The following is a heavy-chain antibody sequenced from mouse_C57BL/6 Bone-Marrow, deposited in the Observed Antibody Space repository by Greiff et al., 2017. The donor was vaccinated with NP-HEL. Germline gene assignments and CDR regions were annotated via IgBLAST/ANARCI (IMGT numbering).Heavy chain of an antibody. Sequence: QVQLQQPGAELVKPGASVKLSYKASGYTFTSYWMHWVKQRPGQGLEWIGMIHPNSGSTNYNEKVKSKATLTVDKSSSTAYMQLSSLTSEDSAVYYCADWFAYWGQGTLVTVSA. V-gene: IGHV1-64*01. J-gene: IGHJ3*01. CDR1: GYTFTSYW. CDR2: IHPNSGST. CDR3: ADWFAY.